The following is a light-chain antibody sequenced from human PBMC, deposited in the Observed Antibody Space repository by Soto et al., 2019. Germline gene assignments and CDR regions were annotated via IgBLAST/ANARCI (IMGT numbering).Light chain of an antibody. CDR1: QTVGSSY. Sequence: DIVLTQSPGTLSLSPGERATVSCRASQTVGSSYLAWYQQKLGQAPRLLIYATSSRATGIPDRFSGSGSGTDFTLTISRLEPEDFAVYYCQQSGPSPPLTFGGGTKVEI. V-gene: IGKV3-20*01. J-gene: IGKJ4*01. CDR2: ATS. CDR3: QQSGPSPPLT.